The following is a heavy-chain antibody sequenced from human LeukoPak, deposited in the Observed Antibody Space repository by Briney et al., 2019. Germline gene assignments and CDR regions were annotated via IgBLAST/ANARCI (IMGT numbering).Heavy chain of an antibody. CDR3: AADPTTLAGFDC. CDR2: ISAYNGNT. V-gene: IGHV1-18*01. D-gene: IGHD1-1*01. CDR1: GYTFTSYG. J-gene: IGHJ4*02. Sequence: GASVKVSCKASGYTFTSYGISWVRQAPGQGLEWMGWISAYNGNTNYAQKFQERVTITRDMSTSTAYMELSSLRSEDTAVYYCAADPTTLAGFDCWGQGTLVTVSS.